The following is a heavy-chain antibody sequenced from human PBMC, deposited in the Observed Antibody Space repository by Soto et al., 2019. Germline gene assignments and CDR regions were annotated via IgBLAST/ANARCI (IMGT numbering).Heavy chain of an antibody. D-gene: IGHD6-13*01. CDR3: AKSAGKGGLAAPIDY. CDR2: IWYDGSNK. J-gene: IGHJ4*02. V-gene: IGHV3-33*06. Sequence: XGSLRLSCASSGFSFSSSGMLWVRQAPGKGLECVAVIWYDGSNKYYADSVKGRFTISRDNSKNTLFLQMDSLRAEDTAVYYCAKSAGKGGLAAPIDYWGQGSLVTVSS. CDR1: GFSFSSSG.